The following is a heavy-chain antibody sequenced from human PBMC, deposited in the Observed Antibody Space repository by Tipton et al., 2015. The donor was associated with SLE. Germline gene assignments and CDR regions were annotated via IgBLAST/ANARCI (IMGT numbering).Heavy chain of an antibody. CDR1: GFTFTSYN. CDR3: ARDSPGY. Sequence: SLRLSCAASGFTFTSYNMQWVRQAPGKGLEWVALISYDGSDKYHADSVKGRFTISRDNSKNTLYLQMNSLRAEDTAVYYCARDSPGYWGQGTLVTVSS. V-gene: IGHV3-30-3*01. J-gene: IGHJ4*02. CDR2: ISYDGSDK.